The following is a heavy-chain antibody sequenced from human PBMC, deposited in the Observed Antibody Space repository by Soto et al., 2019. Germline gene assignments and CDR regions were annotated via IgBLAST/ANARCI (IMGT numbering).Heavy chain of an antibody. Sequence: QLQLQESGPGLVKPSETLSLTCTVSGGSISSSSYYWGWIRQPPGKGLEWIGSIYYSGSTYYNPSRKRRVTISVDTSKNQFSLKLSSVTAADTAVYYCARSMTTVVTLDYWGQGTLVTVSS. J-gene: IGHJ4*02. D-gene: IGHD4-17*01. CDR2: IYYSGST. CDR1: GGSISSSSYY. CDR3: ARSMTTVVTLDY. V-gene: IGHV4-39*01.